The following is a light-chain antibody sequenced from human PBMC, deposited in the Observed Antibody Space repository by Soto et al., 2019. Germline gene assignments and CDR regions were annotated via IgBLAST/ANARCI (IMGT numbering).Light chain of an antibody. CDR2: EVS. Sequence: QSALTQPPSVSGSPGQSVTLSCTGTSSDVGYYNRVSWYQQPPGTAPKLMIYEVSKRPSGVPDRFSGSKSGNTASLTVSGLQAEDEADYYCSSYAGSNNLVFGGGTKLTVL. V-gene: IGLV2-8*01. J-gene: IGLJ2*01. CDR1: SSDVGYYNR. CDR3: SSYAGSNNLV.